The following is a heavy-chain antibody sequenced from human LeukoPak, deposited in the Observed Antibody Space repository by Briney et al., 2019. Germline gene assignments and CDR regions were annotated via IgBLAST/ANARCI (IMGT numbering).Heavy chain of an antibody. CDR3: ARGRGIAAAVVKNYYYYYMDV. V-gene: IGHV3-9*01. D-gene: IGHD6-13*01. CDR1: GFTFDDYA. J-gene: IGHJ6*03. Sequence: QPGGSLRLSCAASGFTFDDYAMHWVRQAPGKGLEWVSGISWNSGSIGYADSVKGRFTISRDNAKNSLYLQMNSLRAEDTAVYYCARGRGIAAAVVKNYYYYYMDVWGKGTTVTVSS. CDR2: ISWNSGSI.